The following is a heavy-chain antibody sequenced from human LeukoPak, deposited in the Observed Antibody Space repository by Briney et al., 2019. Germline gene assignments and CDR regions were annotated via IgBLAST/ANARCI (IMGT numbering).Heavy chain of an antibody. J-gene: IGHJ5*02. CDR1: GYTFTSYY. D-gene: IGHD2-15*01. Sequence: GASVKVSCKASGYTFTSYYMHWVRQAPGQGLEWMGWINPNSGGTIYAQNFQGRVTMTRDTSISTAYMELSSLRSDDTAVYYCARDRLRLGYERTNWFDPWGQGTLVTVSS. CDR3: ARDRLRLGYERTNWFDP. CDR2: INPNSGGT. V-gene: IGHV1-2*02.